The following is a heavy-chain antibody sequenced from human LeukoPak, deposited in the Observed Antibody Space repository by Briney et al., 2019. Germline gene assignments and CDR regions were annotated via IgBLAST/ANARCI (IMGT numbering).Heavy chain of an antibody. D-gene: IGHD5-12*01. V-gene: IGHV3-74*01. J-gene: IGHJ6*03. CDR3: ASGYNYYYYYMDV. CDR1: GFTFSSYW. Sequence: SGGSPRLSCAASGFTFSSYWMHWVRQAPGKGLVWVSRINSDGSSTSYADSVKGRFTISRDNAKNTLYLQMNSLRAEDTAVYYCASGYNYYYYYMDVWGKGTTVTVSS. CDR2: INSDGSST.